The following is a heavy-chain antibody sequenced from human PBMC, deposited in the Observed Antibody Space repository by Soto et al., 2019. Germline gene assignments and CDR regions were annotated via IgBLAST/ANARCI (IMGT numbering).Heavy chain of an antibody. CDR2: IYYSGST. J-gene: IGHJ4*02. CDR3: ARGITMVRGVGLFYVYY. CDR1: GGSISSGGYY. Sequence: QVQLQESGPGLVKPSQTLSLTCTVSGGSISSGGYYWNWIRQHPGKGLEWIGYIYYSGSTYYNPSLKSRITISVDTSKNQFSLKLNSVTAADTAVYYCARGITMVRGVGLFYVYYWGQGTLVTVSS. V-gene: IGHV4-31*03. D-gene: IGHD3-10*01.